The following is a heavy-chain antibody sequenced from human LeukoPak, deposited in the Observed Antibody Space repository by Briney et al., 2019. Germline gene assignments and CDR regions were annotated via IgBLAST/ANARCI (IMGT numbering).Heavy chain of an antibody. J-gene: IGHJ4*02. CDR1: GYTFTGYY. CDR3: ARVRGYGRTFDY. V-gene: IGHV1-2*02. D-gene: IGHD5-12*01. CDR2: INPNSGGT. Sequence: GASVKVTCKASGYTFTGYYMHWVRQAPGRGLEWMGWINPNSGGTNYAQMFQGRVTMTRDTSISTAYMELSRLRSDDTAVYYCARVRGYGRTFDYWGQGTLVTVSS.